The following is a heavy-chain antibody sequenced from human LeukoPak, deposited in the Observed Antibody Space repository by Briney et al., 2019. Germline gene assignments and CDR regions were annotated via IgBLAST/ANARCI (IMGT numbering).Heavy chain of an antibody. V-gene: IGHV4-4*07. CDR2: LYPGVGT. CDR3: ARLKFYDSTGYSPGHYMDV. J-gene: IGHJ6*03. Sequence: SETLSLTCTVSGGPIFSYYWSWIRQTAGKGLEWIGRLYPGVGTDYNPSLKSRVTMSVDTSKKQFVLKLSAVTAADTAVYYCARLKFYDSTGYSPGHYMDVWGKGTTVTVSS. CDR1: GGPIFSYY. D-gene: IGHD3-22*01.